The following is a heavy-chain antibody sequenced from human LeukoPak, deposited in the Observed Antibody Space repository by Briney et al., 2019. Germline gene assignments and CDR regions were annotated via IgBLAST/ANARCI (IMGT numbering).Heavy chain of an antibody. CDR2: IYHSGST. CDR1: GHSIINSYY. J-gene: IGHJ4*02. Sequence: SETLSLTCTVSGHSIINSYYWGWIRQPPGKGLEWIGSIYHSGSTYYNPSLKSRVTISVDTSKNQFSLKLSSVTAADTAVYYCARLPGSGYSYDNYYFDYWGQGTLVTVSS. CDR3: ARLPGSGYSYDNYYFDY. D-gene: IGHD5-18*01. V-gene: IGHV4-38-2*02.